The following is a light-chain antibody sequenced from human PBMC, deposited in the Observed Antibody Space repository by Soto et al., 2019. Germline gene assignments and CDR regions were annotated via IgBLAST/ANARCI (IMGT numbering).Light chain of an antibody. Sequence: LTQPASVSGSPGQSITISCTGTSSDVGGYKYVSWYQQHPDKAPKLIIYDVTNRPSGISNRFSGSKSGNTASLTISGLQAEDEADYYCSSYTSSSSYVFGTGTRSPS. CDR2: DVT. CDR3: SSYTSSSSYV. CDR1: SSDVGGYKY. J-gene: IGLJ1*01. V-gene: IGLV2-14*01.